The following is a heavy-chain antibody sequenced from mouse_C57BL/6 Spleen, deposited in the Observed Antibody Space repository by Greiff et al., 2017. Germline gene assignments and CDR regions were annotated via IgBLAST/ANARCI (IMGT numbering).Heavy chain of an antibody. J-gene: IGHJ1*03. CDR1: GYTFTSYW. CDR3: ARYDPTVVATRYFDV. CDR2: IHPNSGST. D-gene: IGHD1-1*01. Sequence: QVQLQQPGAELVKPGASVKLSCKASGYTFTSYWMHWVKQRPGQGLEWIGMIHPNSGSTNYNEKFKSKATLTVDKSSSTAYMQLSSLTSEDSAVYYCARYDPTVVATRYFDVWGTGTTVTVSS. V-gene: IGHV1-64*01.